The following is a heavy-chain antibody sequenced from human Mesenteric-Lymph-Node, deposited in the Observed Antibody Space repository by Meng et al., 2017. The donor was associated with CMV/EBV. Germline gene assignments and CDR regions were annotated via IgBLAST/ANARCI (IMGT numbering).Heavy chain of an antibody. D-gene: IGHD3-3*01. Sequence: GESLKISCAASGFIFSRYAIHWVRQAPGKGLEWVGVISYDGSQKNYADSVKGQFTISRDNSKNTLYLQMNSLRAEDTAVYYCARTSYDFWSGYYGPHYYYGMDVWGQGTTVTVSS. CDR3: ARTSYDFWSGYYGPHYYYGMDV. J-gene: IGHJ6*02. CDR1: GFIFSRYA. CDR2: ISYDGSQK. V-gene: IGHV3-30*04.